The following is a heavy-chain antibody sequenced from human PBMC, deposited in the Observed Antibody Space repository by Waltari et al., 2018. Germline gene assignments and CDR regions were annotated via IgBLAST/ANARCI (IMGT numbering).Heavy chain of an antibody. Sequence: QVQLVQSGAEVKKPGASVKVSCKASGYTFTGYYMHWVRQAPGQGLEWMGRINPNSGGTNYAQKFQGRVTMTRDTSISTAYMELSRLRSDDTAVYYCATKGKIRCSGGSCYPFDYWGQGTLVTVSS. V-gene: IGHV1-2*06. CDR2: INPNSGGT. CDR1: GYTFTGYY. J-gene: IGHJ4*02. D-gene: IGHD2-15*01. CDR3: ATKGKIRCSGGSCYPFDY.